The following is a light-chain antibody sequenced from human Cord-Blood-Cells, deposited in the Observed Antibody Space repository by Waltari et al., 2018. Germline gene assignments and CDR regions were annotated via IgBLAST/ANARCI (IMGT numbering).Light chain of an antibody. CDR2: EGS. V-gene: IGLV2-23*01. CDR1: SSDVGSYNL. Sequence: QSALTQPASVSGSPGQSITIPCTGTSSDVGSYNLVSWYQHHPGKAPKLMIHEGSKRPSGVSNRFSGSKSGNTASLTISGLQAEDEADYYCCSYAGSSTWVFGGGTKLTVL. J-gene: IGLJ3*02. CDR3: CSYAGSSTWV.